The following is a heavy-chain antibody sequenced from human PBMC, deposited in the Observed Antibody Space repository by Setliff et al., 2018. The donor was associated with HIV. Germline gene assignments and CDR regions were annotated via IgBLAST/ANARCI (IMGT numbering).Heavy chain of an antibody. Sequence: GSLRLSCAASGFTFSSYGMHWVRQAPGKGLEWVAVIWYDGSNKYYADSVKGRFTISRDNSKNTLYLQMNSLRAEDTAVYYCAKAPYGDGYYYYYMDVWGKGTTVTVSS. J-gene: IGHJ6*03. D-gene: IGHD4-17*01. CDR2: IWYDGSNK. CDR3: AKAPYGDGYYYYYMDV. CDR1: GFTFSSYG. V-gene: IGHV3-30*02.